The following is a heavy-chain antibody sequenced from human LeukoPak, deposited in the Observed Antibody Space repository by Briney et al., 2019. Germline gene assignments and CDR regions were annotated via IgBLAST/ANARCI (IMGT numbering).Heavy chain of an antibody. J-gene: IGHJ4*02. CDR1: GFSFTSYW. V-gene: IGHV3-74*01. Sequence: PGGSLRLSCAASGFSFTSYWMHWVRQAPGKGLVWVSRIKGDGSSISYADSVEGRFTISRDNAKNTVYLQMNSLRAEDTAVYYCARGGLFAYYLDYWGQGTLVTVSS. CDR3: ARGGLFAYYLDY. D-gene: IGHD3-10*02. CDR2: IKGDGSSI.